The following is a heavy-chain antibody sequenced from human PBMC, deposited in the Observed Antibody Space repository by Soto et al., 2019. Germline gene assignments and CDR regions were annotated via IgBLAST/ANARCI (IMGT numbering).Heavy chain of an antibody. V-gene: IGHV3-23*01. CDR2: ISGSGVST. CDR3: EKDLGSYNGPGWFDP. Sequence: GGSLRLSCAASGFTFSSYVMSWGRQAPGKGLEWVSAISGSGVSTYYADSVKGRFTISRDNSKNTLYLQMNSLRAEDTAVYYCEKDLGSYNGPGWFDPWGQGTLVTVSS. D-gene: IGHD2-15*01. CDR1: GFTFSSYV. J-gene: IGHJ5*02.